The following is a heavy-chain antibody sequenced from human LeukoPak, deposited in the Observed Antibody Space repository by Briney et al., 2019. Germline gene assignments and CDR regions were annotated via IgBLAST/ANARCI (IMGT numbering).Heavy chain of an antibody. Sequence: SETLSLTCTVSGASIRSSYWSWLRQPPGKGLEWIGYIYYTGSTNSNPSLKSRVTVSLDTSKNQFSLKLSSMTAADTAVYYCARLKRGGYEMGETWFAPWGQGTLVTVSS. CDR1: GASIRSSY. CDR2: IYYTGST. V-gene: IGHV4-59*08. CDR3: ARLKRGGYEMGETWFAP. D-gene: IGHD3-22*01. J-gene: IGHJ5*02.